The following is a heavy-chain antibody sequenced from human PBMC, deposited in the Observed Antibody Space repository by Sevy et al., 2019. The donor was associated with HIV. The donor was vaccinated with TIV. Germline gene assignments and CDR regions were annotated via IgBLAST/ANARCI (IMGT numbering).Heavy chain of an antibody. Sequence: GGSLRLSCAASGFPFNDHAMHWVRQVPGKGLEWVSGISWNGRNIGYADSVKGRFTIPRDNARDFVYLEMNSLRPEDTALYYCAKDINRGCDGVNCYSYYYYFYGLDVWGQGTTVTVSS. J-gene: IGHJ6*02. V-gene: IGHV3-9*01. CDR1: GFPFNDHA. CDR2: ISWNGRNI. CDR3: AKDINRGCDGVNCYSYYYYFYGLDV. D-gene: IGHD2-21*01.